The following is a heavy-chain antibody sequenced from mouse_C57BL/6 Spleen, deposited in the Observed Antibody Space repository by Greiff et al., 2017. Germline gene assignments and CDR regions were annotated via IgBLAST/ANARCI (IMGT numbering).Heavy chain of an antibody. V-gene: IGHV1-26*01. Sequence: VQLQQSGPELVKPGASVKISCKASGYTFTDYYMNWVKQSHGKSLEWIGDINPNNGGTSYNQKFKGKATLTVDKSSSTAYMELRSLTSEDSAVYYCARRGNWEHFDYWGQGTTLTVSS. J-gene: IGHJ2*01. D-gene: IGHD4-1*01. CDR1: GYTFTDYY. CDR3: ARRGNWEHFDY. CDR2: INPNNGGT.